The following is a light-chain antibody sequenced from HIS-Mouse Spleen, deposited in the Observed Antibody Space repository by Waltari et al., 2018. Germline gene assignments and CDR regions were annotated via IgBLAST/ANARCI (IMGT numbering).Light chain of an antibody. CDR3: SSYAGSNNVV. CDR1: SSDVGGYNY. CDR2: EVS. Sequence: QSALTQPPSASGSPGQSVTISCTGTSSDVGGYNYVSWYQQHPGKAPKLMIYEVSKRPPGCTGRFPGSKSGNTASLTVSGLQAEDEADYYCSSYAGSNNVVFGGGTKLTVL. V-gene: IGLV2-8*01. J-gene: IGLJ2*01.